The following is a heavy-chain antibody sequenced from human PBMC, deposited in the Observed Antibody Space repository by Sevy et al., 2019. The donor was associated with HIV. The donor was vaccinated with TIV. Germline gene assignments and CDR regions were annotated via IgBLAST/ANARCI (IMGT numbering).Heavy chain of an antibody. D-gene: IGHD3-22*01. CDR2: ISSSGSTI. J-gene: IGHJ6*02. V-gene: IGHV3-48*03. CDR3: ARPNYYDSSGYGYYYYGMDV. CDR1: GFTFSSYE. Sequence: GGSLRLSCAASGFTFSSYEMNWVRQAPGKGLEWVSYISSSGSTIYYADSVKGRFTISRDNAKNSLYLQMNSLRAEDTAVYYCARPNYYDSSGYGYYYYGMDVWGQRTTVTVSS.